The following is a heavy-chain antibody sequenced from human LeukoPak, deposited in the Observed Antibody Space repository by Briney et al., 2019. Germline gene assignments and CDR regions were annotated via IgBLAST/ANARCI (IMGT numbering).Heavy chain of an antibody. Sequence: GGSLGLSCAASGFTFDDHAMHWVRQVPGKGLEWVSGISWNSGNIGYADSVKGRFTISRDNAKNSLYLQMSSLRAEDTAVYYCARDRVGNRHRYGSGSQGFDYWGQGTLVTVSS. V-gene: IGHV3-9*01. D-gene: IGHD3-10*01. CDR1: GFTFDDHA. CDR3: ARDRVGNRHRYGSGSQGFDY. CDR2: ISWNSGNI. J-gene: IGHJ4*02.